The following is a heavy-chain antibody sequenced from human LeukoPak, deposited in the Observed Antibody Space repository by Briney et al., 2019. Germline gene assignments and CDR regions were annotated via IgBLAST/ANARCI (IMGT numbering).Heavy chain of an antibody. CDR2: FDPEDGET. D-gene: IGHD2-2*01. CDR3: ARGGPEDCSSTSCYAFDI. CDR1: GYTLTELS. J-gene: IGHJ3*02. V-gene: IGHV1-24*01. Sequence: ASVKVSCKVSGYTLTELSMHWVRQAPGKGLEWMGGFDPEDGETIYAQKFQGRVTMTEDTSTDTAYMELSSLRSEDTAVYYCARGGPEDCSSTSCYAFDIWGQGTMVTVSS.